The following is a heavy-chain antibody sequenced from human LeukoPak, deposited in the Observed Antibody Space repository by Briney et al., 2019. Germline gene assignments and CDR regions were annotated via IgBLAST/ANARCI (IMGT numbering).Heavy chain of an antibody. CDR2: LNPGGSS. CDR3: ATTRMNYDGAFDI. Sequence: SETLALTCAVYGGSFSGYHWSWIRQPPGKGLEWIGELNPGGSSNGNPSLKGRITISVDTSKNQFSLKLSSVTAADTAVYYCATTRMNYDGAFDIWGQGTMVTVSS. V-gene: IGHV4-34*01. J-gene: IGHJ3*02. CDR1: GGSFSGYH. D-gene: IGHD1-7*01.